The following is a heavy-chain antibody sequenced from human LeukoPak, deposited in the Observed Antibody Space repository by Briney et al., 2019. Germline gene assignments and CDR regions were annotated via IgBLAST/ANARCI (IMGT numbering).Heavy chain of an antibody. V-gene: IGHV1-2*02. CDR2: INPNSGGT. D-gene: IGHD2-2*01. Sequence: GASVKVSCKASGYIFTGYYMHWVRQAPGQGLEWMGWINPNSGGTNYAQKFQGRVTMTRDTSISTACMELSRLRSDDTAVYYCARDLWQVVVVPAAIEFDYWGQGTLVTVSS. CDR3: ARDLWQVVVVPAAIEFDY. CDR1: GYIFTGYY. J-gene: IGHJ4*02.